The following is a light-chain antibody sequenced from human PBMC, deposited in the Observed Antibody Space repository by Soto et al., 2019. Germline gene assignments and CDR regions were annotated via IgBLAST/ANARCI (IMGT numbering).Light chain of an antibody. CDR2: AAS. CDR3: LQVYSFPRT. Sequence: DIQMTQSPSSVSASVGDRITIPCRASQDIGGRLAWFQQKPGKAPQYLIQAASILQSGVPSRFSGSASGTEFILTINYRQLEDFASYFCLQVYSFPRTVGLGTTVDIK. CDR1: QDIGGR. J-gene: IGKJ1*01. V-gene: IGKV1-12*01.